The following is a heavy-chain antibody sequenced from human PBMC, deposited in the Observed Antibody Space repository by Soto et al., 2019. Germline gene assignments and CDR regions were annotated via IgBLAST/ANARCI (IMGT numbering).Heavy chain of an antibody. V-gene: IGHV1-69*08. CDR1: GGTFSSYT. J-gene: IGHJ6*03. CDR3: ARDREYSRSFGDYYDYYMDV. CDR2: IIPILGIA. D-gene: IGHD6-6*01. Sequence: QVQLVQSGAEVKKPGSSVKVSCKASGGTFSSYTISWERQAPGQGLEWMGRIIPILGIANYAQKFQGRVTITADKSTSTAYMELSSLRSEDTAVYYCARDREYSRSFGDYYDYYMDVWGKGTTVTVSS.